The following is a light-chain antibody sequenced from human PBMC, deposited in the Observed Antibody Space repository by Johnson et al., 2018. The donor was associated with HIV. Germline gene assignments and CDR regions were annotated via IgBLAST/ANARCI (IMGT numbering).Light chain of an antibody. CDR3: GTWDSSLSAYYV. CDR1: SSNIESDY. J-gene: IGLJ1*01. Sequence: QSVLTQPPSVSAAPGQKVDISCSGSSSNIESDYVSWYQQLPGTAPKLLIYDNNKRPSGIPDRFSGSKSGTSATLGITGLQTGDEADYYCGTWDSSLSAYYVFGTGTKVTVL. CDR2: DNN. V-gene: IGLV1-51*01.